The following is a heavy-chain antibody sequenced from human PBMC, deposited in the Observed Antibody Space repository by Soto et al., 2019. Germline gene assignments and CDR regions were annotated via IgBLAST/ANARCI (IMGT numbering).Heavy chain of an antibody. CDR2: INHSGST. CDR3: ASADTAMVRAFDI. J-gene: IGHJ3*02. CDR1: GGSFSGYY. D-gene: IGHD5-18*01. V-gene: IGHV4-34*01. Sequence: QVQLQQWGAGLLKPSETLSLTCAVYGGSFSGYYWSWIRQPPGKGLEWVGEINHSGSTNYYPPLKSRVTISVDTPKKQFSLKLSYVAAADTAVYCCASADTAMVRAFDIWGQGTMVTVSS.